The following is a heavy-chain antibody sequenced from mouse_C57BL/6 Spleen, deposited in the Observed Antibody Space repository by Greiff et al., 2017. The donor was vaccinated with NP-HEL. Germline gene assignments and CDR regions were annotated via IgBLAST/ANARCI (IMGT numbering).Heavy chain of an antibody. V-gene: IGHV2-6*01. Sequence: VQLQESGPGLVAPSQSLSITCTVSGFSLTSYGVDWVRQSPGKGLEWLGVIWGVGSTNYNSALKSRLSISKDNSKSQVFLKMNSLQTDDTAMYYCASLTGTGGFAYWGQGTLVTVSA. CDR1: GFSLTSYG. CDR2: IWGVGST. CDR3: ASLTGTGGFAY. J-gene: IGHJ3*01. D-gene: IGHD4-1*01.